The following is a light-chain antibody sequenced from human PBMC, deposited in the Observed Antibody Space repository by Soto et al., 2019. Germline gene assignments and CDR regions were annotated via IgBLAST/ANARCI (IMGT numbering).Light chain of an antibody. CDR3: QQCRNWPLT. CDR1: QNVYNN. CDR2: DAS. V-gene: IGKV3-15*01. J-gene: IGKJ4*01. Sequence: EIVMTQSPATLSVFPGEGATLSCKASQNVYNNLAWYQQGPGQPPRLLIYDASTRATGISARFSGSGYGTEFTLTISSLQSEDFAVYFCQQCRNWPLTFGGGTKV.